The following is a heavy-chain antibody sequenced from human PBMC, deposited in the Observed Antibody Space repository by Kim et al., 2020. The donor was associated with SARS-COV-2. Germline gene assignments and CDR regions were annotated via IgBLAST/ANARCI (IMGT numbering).Heavy chain of an antibody. D-gene: IGHD6-13*01. CDR2: INTNTGNP. CDR3: ARDDRIAAYYYGMDV. J-gene: IGHJ6*02. V-gene: IGHV7-4-1*02. CDR1: GYTFTSYA. Sequence: ASVKVSCKASGYTFTSYAMNWVRQAPGQGLEWMGWINTNTGNPTYAQGFTGRFVFSLDTSVSTAYLQISSLKAEDTAVYYCARDDRIAAYYYGMDVWGQGTTVTVSS.